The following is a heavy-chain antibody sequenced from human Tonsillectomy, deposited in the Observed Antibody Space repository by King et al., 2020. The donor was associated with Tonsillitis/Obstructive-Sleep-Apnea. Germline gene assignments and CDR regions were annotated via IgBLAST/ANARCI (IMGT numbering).Heavy chain of an antibody. Sequence: VQLVGSGGGLVQPGRSLRLSCTASGFTFGDYAMSWVRQAPGKGLEWVGFIRSKVYGGTTEYAASVKGRFTISRDDSKSIAYLQMNSLKTEDTAVYYCTRADYGDYDYYYYGMDVWGQGTTVTVSS. J-gene: IGHJ6*02. D-gene: IGHD4-17*01. CDR3: TRADYGDYDYYYYGMDV. CDR1: GFTFGDYA. CDR2: IRSKVYGGTT. V-gene: IGHV3-49*04.